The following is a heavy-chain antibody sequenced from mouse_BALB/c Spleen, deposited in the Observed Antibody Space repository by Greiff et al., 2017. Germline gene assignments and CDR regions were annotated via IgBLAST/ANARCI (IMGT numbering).Heavy chain of an antibody. V-gene: IGHV1-14*01. J-gene: IGHJ4*01. CDR1: GYTFTSYV. Sequence: EVKLVESGPELVKPGASVKMSCKASGYTFTSYVMHWVKQKPGQGLEWIGYINPYNDGTKYNEKFKGKATLTSDKSSSTAYMELSSLTSEDSAVYYCARRYGNPYYAMDYWGQGTSVTVSS. D-gene: IGHD2-10*02. CDR2: INPYNDGT. CDR3: ARRYGNPYYAMDY.